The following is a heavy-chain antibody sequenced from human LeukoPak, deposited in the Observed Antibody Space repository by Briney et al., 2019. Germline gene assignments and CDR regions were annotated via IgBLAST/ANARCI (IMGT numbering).Heavy chain of an antibody. CDR2: FDPEDGGT. J-gene: IGHJ4*02. V-gene: IGHV1-24*01. CDR1: GYTLTELS. Sequence: ASVKVSCKVSGYTLTELSMHWVRQAPGKGLEWMGGFDPEDGGTIYAQKFQGRVTMTEDTSTDTAYMELSSLRSEDTAVYYCATYEHYYDSSGYYYDKGTYYFDYWGQGTLVTVSS. D-gene: IGHD3-22*01. CDR3: ATYEHYYDSSGYYYDKGTYYFDY.